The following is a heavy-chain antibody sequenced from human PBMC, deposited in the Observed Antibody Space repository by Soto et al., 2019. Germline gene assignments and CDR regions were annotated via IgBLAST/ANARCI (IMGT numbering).Heavy chain of an antibody. CDR1: GFTFSNAW. V-gene: IGHV3-15*07. Sequence: EVQLVESGGGLVKPGGSLRLSCAASGFTFSNAWMNWVRQAPGKGLEWVGRIKSKTNGGTTDYAAPVKGRFSISRDDSENKVYLQMSSLKTEDTAVYYCVTALGGANLYGSSVYSLWLLDYWGQGTLVTVSS. CDR2: IKSKTNGGTT. J-gene: IGHJ4*02. D-gene: IGHD3-22*01. CDR3: VTALGGANLYGSSVYSLWLLDY.